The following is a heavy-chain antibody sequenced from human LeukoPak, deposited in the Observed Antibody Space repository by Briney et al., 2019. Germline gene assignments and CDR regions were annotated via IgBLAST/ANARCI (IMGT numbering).Heavy chain of an antibody. V-gene: IGHV3-48*01. Sequence: AGGSLRLSCVASGFTFSSYSMNWVRQAPGKGLEWVSYITRSNSAKFYADSVKGRFTISRDNAENLLYLQMNSLRAEDTAVYYRTRDQEGSDYWGQGTLVTVSS. CDR3: TRDQEGSDY. CDR2: ITRSNSAK. J-gene: IGHJ4*02. CDR1: GFTFSSYS.